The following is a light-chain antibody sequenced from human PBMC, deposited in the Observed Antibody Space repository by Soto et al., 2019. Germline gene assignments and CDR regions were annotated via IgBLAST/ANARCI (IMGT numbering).Light chain of an antibody. V-gene: IGLV2-14*01. CDR2: EVS. CDR3: SSYTSSSTLV. Sequence: QSVLTQPASVSGSPGQSITISCTGTSSDVGGYNYVSWYQQHPGKAPKLMIYEVSNRPPGVSNRFSGSKSGNTASLTISGLQAEDEADYYCSSYTSSSTLVFGTGTKLT. J-gene: IGLJ1*01. CDR1: SSDVGGYNY.